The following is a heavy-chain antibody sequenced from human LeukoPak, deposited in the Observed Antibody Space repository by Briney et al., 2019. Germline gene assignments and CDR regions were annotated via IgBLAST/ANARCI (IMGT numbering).Heavy chain of an antibody. J-gene: IGHJ4*02. CDR1: AFTFSSHG. Sequence: GGSLRLARAADAFTFSSHGMHWDRQAAGRGLGWVAVISYDGSNKYYADSVKGRFPISRDNSKTPLSLQMNSLGAEDTAVYSCAKDLGDDFWSGALDYWGQGTLVTVSS. CDR3: AKDLGDDFWSGALDY. D-gene: IGHD3-3*01. CDR2: ISYDGSNK. V-gene: IGHV3-30*18.